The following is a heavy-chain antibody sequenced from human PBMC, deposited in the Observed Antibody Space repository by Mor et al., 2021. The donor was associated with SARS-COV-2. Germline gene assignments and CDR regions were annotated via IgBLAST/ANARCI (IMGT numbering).Heavy chain of an antibody. J-gene: IGHJ3*01. Sequence: GLEWVAVIFYNGDNAYYADSVKGRFTISRDNSKNTVNLQMNSLSVEDTTLYYCARGFRDYGDAFDVWGQGTTVTVSS. CDR2: IFYNGDNA. CDR3: ARGFRDYGDAFDV. D-gene: IGHD4-17*01. V-gene: IGHV3-30-3*01.